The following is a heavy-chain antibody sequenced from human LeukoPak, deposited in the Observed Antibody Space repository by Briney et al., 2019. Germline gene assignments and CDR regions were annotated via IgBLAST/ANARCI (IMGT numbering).Heavy chain of an antibody. Sequence: GGSLRLSCEASGFTFSTYNMNWVRQAPGKGLEWVSSISSSSSYIYYADSVKGRFTISRDNAKNSLYLQMNSLRAEDTAVYYCASYYDFWSGYYTYYFDYWGQGTLVTVSS. CDR1: GFTFSTYN. J-gene: IGHJ4*02. CDR2: ISSSSSYI. V-gene: IGHV3-21*01. D-gene: IGHD3-3*01. CDR3: ASYYDFWSGYYTYYFDY.